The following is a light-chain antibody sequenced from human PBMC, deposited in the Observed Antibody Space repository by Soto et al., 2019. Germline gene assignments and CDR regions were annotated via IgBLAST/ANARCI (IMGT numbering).Light chain of an antibody. V-gene: IGLV2-23*01. J-gene: IGLJ1*01. CDR1: SSDIGTYNL. CDR2: GAT. CDR3: CSYAGGSTFV. Sequence: QSVLTQPASVSGSPGQSITISCTGTSSDIGTYNLVSWYQQHPGKAPKLIIYGATERPSGVSNRFSGSRSGNTASLTISGLQAEDEADYYCCSYAGGSTFVFGTGTKVTVL.